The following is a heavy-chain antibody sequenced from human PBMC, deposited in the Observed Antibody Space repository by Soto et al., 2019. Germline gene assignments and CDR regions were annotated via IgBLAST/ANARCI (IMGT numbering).Heavy chain of an antibody. CDR3: ATQGTDSSSWYRYFDF. V-gene: IGHV3-30-3*01. CDR1: GFTFSNYV. D-gene: IGHD6-13*01. J-gene: IGHJ4*02. Sequence: HPGGSLRLSCAASGFTFSNYVMYWVRQAPGKGLEWVALISNDETNRYYADSVKGRFTVSRDNSRNTLFLQMNSLRAEDTAVYYCATQGTDSSSWYRYFDFWGQGTLVTVSS. CDR2: ISNDETNR.